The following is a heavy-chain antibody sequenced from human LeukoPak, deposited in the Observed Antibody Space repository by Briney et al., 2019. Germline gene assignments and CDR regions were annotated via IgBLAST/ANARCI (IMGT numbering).Heavy chain of an antibody. J-gene: IGHJ4*02. D-gene: IGHD3-22*01. V-gene: IGHV3-7*01. CDR3: ARESTYYYDSSGYSDY. Sequence: GGSLRLSCAASGFTFSSYWMSWVRQAPGKGLEWVANIKQDGSEKYYVDSVKGRFTISRDNAKNSLYLQMNSVRAEDTAVYYCARESTYYYDSSGYSDYWGQGTLVTVSS. CDR1: GFTFSSYW. CDR2: IKQDGSEK.